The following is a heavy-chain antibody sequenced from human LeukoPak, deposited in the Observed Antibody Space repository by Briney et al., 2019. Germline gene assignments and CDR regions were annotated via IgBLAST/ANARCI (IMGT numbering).Heavy chain of an antibody. CDR3: ARHEVDILTGYYLNWFDP. V-gene: IGHV4-39*01. CDR1: GGSISSSSYY. D-gene: IGHD3-9*01. J-gene: IGHJ5*02. Sequence: PSETLSLTCTVSGGSISSSSYYWGWIRQPPGKGLEWLGSIYYSGSNYYNPSLKSRVTISVDTSKNQFSLKLSSVTAADTAVYYCARHEVDILTGYYLNWFDPWGQGTLVTVSS. CDR2: IYYSGSN.